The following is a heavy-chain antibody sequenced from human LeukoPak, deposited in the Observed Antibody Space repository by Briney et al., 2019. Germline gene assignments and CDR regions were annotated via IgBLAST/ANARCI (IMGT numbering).Heavy chain of an antibody. CDR2: IVVGSGNT. CDR3: AADSPLTWSYGMDV. V-gene: IGHV1-58*01. Sequence: SVKVSCKASGFIFTSSAVQWVRQARGQRLEWIGWIVVGSGNTNYAQKFQERVTITRDMSTSTAYMELSGLRSEDTAVYYCAADSPLTWSYGMDVWGQGTTVTVSS. CDR1: GFIFTSSA. J-gene: IGHJ6*02. D-gene: IGHD2-21*02.